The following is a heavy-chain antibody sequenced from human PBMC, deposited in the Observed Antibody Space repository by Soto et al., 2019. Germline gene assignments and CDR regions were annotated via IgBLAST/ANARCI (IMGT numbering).Heavy chain of an antibody. J-gene: IGHJ3*02. V-gene: IGHV1-69*01. CDR3: ARSPPAGRIAAAGVDI. D-gene: IGHD6-13*01. CDR2: IIPIFGTA. CDR1: GGTFSSYA. Sequence: QVQLVQSGAGVKKPGSSVKVSCKASGGTFSSYAISWVRQAPGQGLEWMGGIIPIFGTANYAQKFQGRVTITADESTSTAYMELSSLRSEDTAVYYCARSPPAGRIAAAGVDIWGQGTMVTVSS.